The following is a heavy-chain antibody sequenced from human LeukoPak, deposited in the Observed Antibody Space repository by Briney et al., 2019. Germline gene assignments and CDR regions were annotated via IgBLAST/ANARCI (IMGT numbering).Heavy chain of an antibody. CDR1: GGSISSGGYY. J-gene: IGHJ3*02. D-gene: IGHD3-22*01. V-gene: IGHV4-31*03. Sequence: ASETLSLTCTVSGGSISSGGYYWSWIRQHPGKGLEWIGYIYYSGSTYYNPSLKSRVTISVDTSKNQFSLKLSSVTAADTAVYYCARSRITMIVVALPEDAFDIWGQGTMVTVSS. CDR3: ARSRITMIVVALPEDAFDI. CDR2: IYYSGST.